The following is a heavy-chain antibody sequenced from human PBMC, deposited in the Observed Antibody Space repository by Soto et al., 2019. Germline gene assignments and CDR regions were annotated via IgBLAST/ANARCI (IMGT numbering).Heavy chain of an antibody. D-gene: IGHD3-10*01. Sequence: SETLSLTCTVSGGSISSGGYYWSWIRQHPGKGLEWIGYIYYSGSTYYNPSLKSRVTISVDTSKNQFSLKLSSVTAADTAVYYCASGVWFGELSTPYFDYWGQGTLVTVSS. CDR3: ASGVWFGELSTPYFDY. V-gene: IGHV4-31*03. J-gene: IGHJ4*02. CDR2: IYYSGST. CDR1: GGSISSGGYY.